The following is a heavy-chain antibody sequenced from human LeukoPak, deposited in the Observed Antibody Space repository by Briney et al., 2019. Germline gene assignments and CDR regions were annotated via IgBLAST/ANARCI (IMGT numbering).Heavy chain of an antibody. CDR1: GFSLSTSGVG. D-gene: IGHD6-19*01. CDR3: AQTGGKDLGGSGWLNY. CDR2: IYWDDDK. J-gene: IGHJ4*02. V-gene: IGHV2-5*02. Sequence: SGPTLVNPTQTLTLTCTFSGFSLSTSGVGVGWIRQPPGKALEWLAIIYWDDDKRYSPSLKSRLTITKDTSKNQVVLTMTNMDPVDTATYYCAQTGGKDLGGSGWLNYWGQGTLVTVSS.